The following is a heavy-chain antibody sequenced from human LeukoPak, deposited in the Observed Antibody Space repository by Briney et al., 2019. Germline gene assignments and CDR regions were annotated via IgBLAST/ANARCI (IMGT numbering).Heavy chain of an antibody. J-gene: IGHJ4*02. Sequence: ASVKISCKPSGYTFINHYIHWVRQAPGQGLEWMGWINPNSGGTNYAQKFQGRVTMTRDTSISTAYMELSRLRSDDTAVYYCARDRDYYDSSGYLRWGQGTLVTVSS. CDR2: INPNSGGT. CDR3: ARDRDYYDSSGYLR. D-gene: IGHD3-22*01. V-gene: IGHV1-2*02. CDR1: GYTFINHY.